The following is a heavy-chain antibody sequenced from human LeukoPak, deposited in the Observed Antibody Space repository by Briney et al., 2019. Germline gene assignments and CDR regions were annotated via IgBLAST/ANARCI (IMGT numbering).Heavy chain of an antibody. V-gene: IGHV3-15*01. CDR3: TTDLSGGTIDY. CDR2: IKSKADGGTT. D-gene: IGHD2-15*01. CDR1: GGSISSYY. Sequence: ETLSLTCTVSGGSISSYYWSWIRQPPGKGLEWVGRIKSKADGGTTDYAAPVKGRFTISRDDSKNTLFLQMNSLKTEDTAVYYCTTDLSGGTIDYWGQGTLVTVSS. J-gene: IGHJ4*02.